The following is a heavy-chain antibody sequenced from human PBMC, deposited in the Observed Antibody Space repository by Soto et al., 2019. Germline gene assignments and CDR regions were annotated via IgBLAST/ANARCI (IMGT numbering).Heavy chain of an antibody. Sequence: QVQLLESGPGLVKPSQTLSLTCTVSGGSISSGGYYWSWIRQHPGKGLEWIGYIYYSGSTYYNPSLKSRVTISVDTSKNQFSLKLSSVTAADTAVYYCARDDCSSTSCKGLDPWGQGTLVTVSS. V-gene: IGHV4-31*03. CDR3: ARDDCSSTSCKGLDP. J-gene: IGHJ5*02. CDR2: IYYSGST. CDR1: GGSISSGGYY. D-gene: IGHD2-2*01.